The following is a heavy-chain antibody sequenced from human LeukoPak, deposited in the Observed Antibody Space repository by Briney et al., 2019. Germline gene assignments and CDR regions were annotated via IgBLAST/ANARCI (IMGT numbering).Heavy chain of an antibody. Sequence: GGSLRLSCAASGFTFDDYTMHWVRQTPGKGLEWVSLISWDGGGTYYADSVKGRFTISRDNSRNSLYLQMNSLRTEDTALYYCAKDNKGYYYDSSGYFDYWGQGTLVTVSS. D-gene: IGHD3-22*01. J-gene: IGHJ4*02. CDR2: ISWDGGGT. V-gene: IGHV3-43*01. CDR3: AKDNKGYYYDSSGYFDY. CDR1: GFTFDDYT.